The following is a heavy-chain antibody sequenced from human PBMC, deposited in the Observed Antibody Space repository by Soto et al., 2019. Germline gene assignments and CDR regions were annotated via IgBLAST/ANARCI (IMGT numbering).Heavy chain of an antibody. J-gene: IGHJ4*02. V-gene: IGHV1-18*01. CDR1: GYTFTNYG. CDR2: ISPYSGKT. D-gene: IGHD3-9*01. CDR3: TRDRLTLTTSLIFDF. Sequence: QVQLVQSGAEVKKPGASVKVSCKASGYTFTNYGIAWVRQAPGQGLEWMGWISPYSGKTDYRQNLQGRVTMTEDTSTTTAYMELRRLRSDDTAVYYCTRDRLTLTTSLIFDFWGQGTLVTVSS.